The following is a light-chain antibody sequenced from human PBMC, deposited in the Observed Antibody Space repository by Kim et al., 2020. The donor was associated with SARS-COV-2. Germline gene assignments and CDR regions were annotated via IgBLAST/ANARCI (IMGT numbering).Light chain of an antibody. CDR3: QQYGSTPAT. CDR1: QTVTSNC. V-gene: IGKV3-20*01. J-gene: IGKJ1*01. Sequence: SPGERATASCTDSQTVTSNCLAWYQQKPGQDPRLLIYGASSRATGIPDRCSGSGSGTAFTLPISRLEPEDFAVYYCQQYGSTPATFGQGTKVEIK. CDR2: GAS.